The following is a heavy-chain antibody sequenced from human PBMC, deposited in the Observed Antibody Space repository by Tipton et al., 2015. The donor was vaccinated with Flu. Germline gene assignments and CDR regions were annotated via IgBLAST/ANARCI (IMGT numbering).Heavy chain of an antibody. CDR2: IWNDGSKK. D-gene: IGHD5-18*01. CDR1: GFVFSVYA. J-gene: IGHJ6*02. CDR3: ARDHIGYNPFYGLDV. V-gene: IGHV3-33*01. Sequence: SLRLSCPASGFVFSVYAIHWVRQAPGKGLEWVSVIWNDGSKKYYAESVMGRFTISRDNTQKMVYLQMNSLRAEDTAVYYCARDHIGYNPFYGLDVWGQGATVSV.